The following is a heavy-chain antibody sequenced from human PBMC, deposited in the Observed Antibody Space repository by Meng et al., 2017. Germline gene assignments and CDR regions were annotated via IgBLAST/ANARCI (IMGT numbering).Heavy chain of an antibody. V-gene: IGHV3-33*01. J-gene: IGHJ2*01. D-gene: IGHD2/OR15-2a*01. CDR2: IWYDGSNK. CDR1: VFXXXRYG. Sequence: VRLXGAGGXXAQAWRSVXXXCAASVFXXXRYGMHWVRQAPGKGLEWVAVIWYDGSNKYYADSVKGRFTISRDNSKNTLYLQMNSLRAEDTAVYYCARGLSTTYWYFDLWGRGTXVTVSS. CDR3: ARGLSTTYWYFDL.